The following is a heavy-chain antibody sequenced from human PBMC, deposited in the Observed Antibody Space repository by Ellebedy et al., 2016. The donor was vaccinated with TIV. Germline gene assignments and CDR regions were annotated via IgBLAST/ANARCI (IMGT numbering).Heavy chain of an antibody. D-gene: IGHD2-2*01. V-gene: IGHV3-7*01. CDR1: GLIFSTYW. CDR3: ASRYCTISRCFAASWASLDM. CDR2: IKEDGRAK. J-gene: IGHJ3*02. Sequence: PGGSLRLSCAASGLIFSTYWMAWVRQAPGKGLEWLANIKEDGRAKYYVDSVKGRFTISRANAKNSWYLQMNSLTVEDTAVYYCASRYCTISRCFAASWASLDMWGQGTMVTVSS.